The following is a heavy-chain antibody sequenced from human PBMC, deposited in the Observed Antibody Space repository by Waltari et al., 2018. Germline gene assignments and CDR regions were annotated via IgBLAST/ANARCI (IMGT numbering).Heavy chain of an antibody. J-gene: IGHJ3*02. CDR2: IYYSGST. D-gene: IGHD6-6*01. V-gene: IGHV4-59*11. CDR3: AREGYSSSSYAFDI. Sequence: QVQLQESGPGLVKPSETLARTCTVSGGSISRPYWSWIRQPPGKGLEWIGYIYYSGSTNYNPSLKSRVTISVDTSKNQFSLKLSSVTAADTAVYYCAREGYSSSSYAFDIWGQGTMVTVSS. CDR1: GGSISRPY.